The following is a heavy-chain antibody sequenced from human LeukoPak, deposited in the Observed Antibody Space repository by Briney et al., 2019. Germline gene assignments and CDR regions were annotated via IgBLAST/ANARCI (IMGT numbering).Heavy chain of an antibody. J-gene: IGHJ4*02. CDR2: IGTGGDT. CDR3: AKTHKKRSSSPTTPLDY. D-gene: IGHD6-13*01. CDR1: GFTFSNND. V-gene: IGHV3-13*01. Sequence: GGSLRLSCAASGFTFSNNDMHWVRQTTEKGLEWVSAIGTGGDTYYSDSVKGRFTISRDNSKNTLYLQMNSLRAEDTAVYYCAKTHKKRSSSPTTPLDYWGQGTLVTVSS.